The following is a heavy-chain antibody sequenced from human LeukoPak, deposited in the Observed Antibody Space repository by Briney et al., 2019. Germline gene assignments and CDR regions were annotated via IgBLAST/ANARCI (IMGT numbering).Heavy chain of an antibody. V-gene: IGHV3-23*01. CDR2: ISGSGHNT. J-gene: IGHJ4*02. D-gene: IGHD3-10*01. CDR3: AKWREGTMVYFDY. Sequence: GGSLRLPCAASGFTFSSYAMTWVRQAPGEGLEWVSAISGSGHNTYYADSVKGRFTISRDNSKNTVYLQMNSLRAEDTALYYCAKWREGTMVYFDYWGQGTLVTVSS. CDR1: GFTFSSYA.